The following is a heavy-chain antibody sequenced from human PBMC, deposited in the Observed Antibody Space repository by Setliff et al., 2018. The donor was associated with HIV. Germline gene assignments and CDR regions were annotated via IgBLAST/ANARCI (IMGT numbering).Heavy chain of an antibody. D-gene: IGHD3-3*02. V-gene: IGHV3-15*01. CDR2: IKSKADGGTT. CDR3: TTDLVDPPAFGLDY. J-gene: IGHJ4*02. Sequence: GGSLRLSCAASGFTFSHAWMSWVRQAPGKGLEWVGRIKSKADGGTTDYGAPVKGRFTVSRDDSENTIYLQMNSLKTEDTAVYYCTTDLVDPPAFGLDYWGLGTLVTVSS. CDR1: GFTFSHAW.